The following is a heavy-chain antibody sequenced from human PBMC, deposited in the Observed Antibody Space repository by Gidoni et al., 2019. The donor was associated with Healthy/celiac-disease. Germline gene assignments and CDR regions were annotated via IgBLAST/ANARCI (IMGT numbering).Heavy chain of an antibody. V-gene: IGHV4-34*01. CDR2: INHSGST. J-gene: IGHJ4*02. CDR3: ARGPARRTYGDLDY. Sequence: QVQLQQWGAGLLKPSETLSLTCPVYGGSFSGYYWSWIRQPPGKGLEWIGEINHSGSTNYNPSLKSRVTIAVDTSKNQFSLKLSSVTAADTAVYYCARGPARRTYGDLDYWGQGTLVTVSS. D-gene: IGHD4-17*01. CDR1: GGSFSGYY.